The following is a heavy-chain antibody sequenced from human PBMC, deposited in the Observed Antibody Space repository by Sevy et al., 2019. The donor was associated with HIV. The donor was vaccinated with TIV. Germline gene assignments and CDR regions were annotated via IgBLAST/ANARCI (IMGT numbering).Heavy chain of an antibody. CDR2: IYPGDSDT. J-gene: IGHJ6*02. CDR1: GYKFYDYW. CDR3: ARGARGTLPSYYYYGLNI. Sequence: GESLKISCQSSGYKFYDYWLAWVRQMPGKGLEWMGIIYPGDSDTRYSPSLQGQVTISVDKSISTAYLEWSSLKASDTAIYYCARGARGTLPSYYYYGLNIWGQGTTVTVSS. V-gene: IGHV5-51*01. D-gene: IGHD3-16*01.